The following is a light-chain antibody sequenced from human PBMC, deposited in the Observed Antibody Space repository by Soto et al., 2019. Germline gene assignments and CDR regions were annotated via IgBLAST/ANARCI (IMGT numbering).Light chain of an antibody. V-gene: IGKV3-20*01. CDR2: GAS. Sequence: EIVLTQSPGTLSLSPGERATLSCRASQEIISWSLAWYQQKPGQAPRLLISGASSRATGISDRFSGSGSGTDFTLTISRLEPEDFAVYYCHQFGNFPRSFGQGTKVDIK. J-gene: IGKJ1*01. CDR3: HQFGNFPRS. CDR1: QEIISWS.